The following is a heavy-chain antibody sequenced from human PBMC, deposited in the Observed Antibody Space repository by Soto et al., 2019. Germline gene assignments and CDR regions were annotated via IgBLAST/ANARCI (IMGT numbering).Heavy chain of an antibody. D-gene: IGHD3-3*01. CDR1: GCTFSSFG. V-gene: IGHV3-33*01. Sequence: QVQVVESGGGEVQRGRTLRLCCAACGCTFSSFGMHWVRQAPGKGLEWVSLIWYDGSKKSYGDSVKGRFTISRDNSRNTVYLQMNCLRADDTAVYYCARDASYYSLWSGYYPSRNGMDVWGQGTTVTVSS. J-gene: IGHJ6*02. CDR2: IWYDGSKK. CDR3: ARDASYYSLWSGYYPSRNGMDV.